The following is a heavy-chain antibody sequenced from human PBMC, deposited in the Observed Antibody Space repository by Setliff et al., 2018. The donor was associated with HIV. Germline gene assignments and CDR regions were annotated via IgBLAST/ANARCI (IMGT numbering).Heavy chain of an antibody. Sequence: SETLSLTCAVSGASFVGGNHWSWIRQTPERGLEWIAYFMYTDIHYVNYLNYRNPSLASRLSISVDKSKNQFSLTLSSVTAADTAVYYCASRVYYYDSSGYLREEGFDPWGQGTLVTVSS. J-gene: IGHJ5*02. CDR3: ASRVYYYDSSGYLREEGFDP. CDR2: FMYTDIHYVNYLN. V-gene: IGHV4-30-4*01. D-gene: IGHD3-22*01. CDR1: GASFVGGNH.